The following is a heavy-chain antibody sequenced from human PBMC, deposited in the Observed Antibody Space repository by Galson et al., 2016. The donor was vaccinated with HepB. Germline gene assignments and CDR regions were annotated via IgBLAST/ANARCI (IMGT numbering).Heavy chain of an antibody. V-gene: IGHV3-48*02. CDR1: GFTFSSYS. J-gene: IGHJ5*02. CDR3: ARDKSPGYSGYESPFNWFDP. CDR2: ISSSSRTI. Sequence: SLRLSCAASGFTFSSYSMNWVRQAPGKGLEWVSYISSSSRTIYYADSVKGRFTISRNNAKNSLYLQMNSLRDEDTAVYYCARDKSPGYSGYESPFNWFDPWGRGTLVTVSS. D-gene: IGHD5-12*01.